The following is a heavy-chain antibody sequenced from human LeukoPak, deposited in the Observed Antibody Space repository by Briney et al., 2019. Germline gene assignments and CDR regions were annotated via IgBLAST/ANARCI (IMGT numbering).Heavy chain of an antibody. CDR2: ISYDGSNK. CDR1: GFTFSSYA. D-gene: IGHD3/OR15-3a*01. Sequence: RGSLRLSCAASGFTFSSYAMHWVRQAPGKGLEWVAVISYDGSNKYYADSVKGRFTISRDNSKNTLYLQMNSLRAEDTAVYYCAVVDTNWFGPWGQGTLVTVSS. V-gene: IGHV3-30-3*01. J-gene: IGHJ5*02. CDR3: AVVDTNWFGP.